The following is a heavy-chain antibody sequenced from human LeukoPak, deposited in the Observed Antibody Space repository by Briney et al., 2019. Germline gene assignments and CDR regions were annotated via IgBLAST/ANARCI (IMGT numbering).Heavy chain of an antibody. D-gene: IGHD5-12*01. V-gene: IGHV3-15*01. CDR1: GFTFSNAW. CDR3: ATRGGYGY. Sequence: GGSLRLSCVGSGFTFSNAWMSWVRQAPGKGLEWVGRIKSKTDGGTTDYAAPAKGRFTISRDDSKNTVNLQMNSLNSEDTAVYYCATRGGYGYWGQGTLVTVSS. CDR2: IKSKTDGGTT. J-gene: IGHJ4*02.